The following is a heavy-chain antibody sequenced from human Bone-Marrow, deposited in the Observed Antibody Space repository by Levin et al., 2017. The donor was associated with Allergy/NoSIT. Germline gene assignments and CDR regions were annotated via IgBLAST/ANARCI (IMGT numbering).Heavy chain of an antibody. CDR2: IHHSEAT. V-gene: IGHV4-4*01. CDR3: AKFSPRSPQLLYGVWDY. CDR1: GASISQSNW. J-gene: IGHJ4*02. D-gene: IGHD4-17*01. Sequence: SETLSLTCAVSGASISQSNWWSWVRQSPGKGLEWIGEIHHSEATNINPSLESRVTVSIDKSKNHLSLRLRSVTAADTAVYCCAKFSPRSPQLLYGVWDYWGQGILVIVSS.